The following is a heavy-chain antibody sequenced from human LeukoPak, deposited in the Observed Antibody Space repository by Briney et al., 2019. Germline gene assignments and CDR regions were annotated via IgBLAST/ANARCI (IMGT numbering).Heavy chain of an antibody. V-gene: IGHV3-23*01. CDR3: AKEEQWDYYYDSSGYYGSSFDY. Sequence: GGSLRLSCAASGFTFSSYAMSWVRQAPGKGLEWVSAISGSGGSTYYADSVKGRFTISRDNSKNTLYLRMNSLRAEDTAVYYCAKEEQWDYYYDSSGYYGSSFDYWGQGTLVTVSS. J-gene: IGHJ4*02. D-gene: IGHD3-22*01. CDR2: ISGSGGST. CDR1: GFTFSSYA.